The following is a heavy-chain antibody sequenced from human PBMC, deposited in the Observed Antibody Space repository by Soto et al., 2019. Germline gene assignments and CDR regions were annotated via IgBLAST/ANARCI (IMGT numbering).Heavy chain of an antibody. J-gene: IGHJ3*01. V-gene: IGHV3-23*01. CDR1: GFTFSTYA. CDR3: DHPSGYGVFDAYDL. Sequence: LRLSCAASGFTFSTYAMSWVRQAPGKGLEWVSAISGSGASTFYADSVKGRFTISRDNSINTLYLQMKSLRTEDTAVYYCDHPSGYGVFDAYDLWGQGTMVTVSS. D-gene: IGHD6-13*01. CDR2: ISGSGAST.